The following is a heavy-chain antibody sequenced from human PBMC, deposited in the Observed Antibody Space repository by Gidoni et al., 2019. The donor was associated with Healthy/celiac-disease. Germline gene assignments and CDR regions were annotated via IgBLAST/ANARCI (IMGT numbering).Heavy chain of an antibody. CDR3: AKDGLMTTVVTPELDY. CDR1: GFTFRSYA. Sequence: EVQLLESGGGLVQPGGSLRLSCAASGFTFRSYAMSWVRQAPGKGLEWVSAISGSGGSTYYADSVKGRFTISRDNSKNTLYLQMNSLRAEDTAVYYCAKDGLMTTVVTPELDYWGQGTLVTVSS. D-gene: IGHD4-17*01. V-gene: IGHV3-23*01. CDR2: ISGSGGST. J-gene: IGHJ4*02.